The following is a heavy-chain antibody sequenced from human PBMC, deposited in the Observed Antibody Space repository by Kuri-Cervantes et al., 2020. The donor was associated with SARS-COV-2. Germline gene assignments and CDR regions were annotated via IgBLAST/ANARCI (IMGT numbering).Heavy chain of an antibody. J-gene: IGHJ4*02. CDR2: IYDSANT. CDR3: ARVGVRSYGVLDY. Sequence: ESLKISCTVSGGSISNYYWSWIRQPPGKGLEWIGYIYDSANTNYNTSLRSRVTMSVDTSKNQVSLKLTSVTAADTAVYFCARVGVRSYGVLDYWGQGTPVTVSS. D-gene: IGHD5-18*01. CDR1: GGSISNYY. V-gene: IGHV4-59*01.